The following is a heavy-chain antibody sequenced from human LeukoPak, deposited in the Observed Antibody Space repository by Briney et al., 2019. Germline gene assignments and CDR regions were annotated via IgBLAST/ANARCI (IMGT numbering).Heavy chain of an antibody. CDR1: GGSFSGYY. CDR2: INHSGST. D-gene: IGHD3-10*01. Sequence: PSETLSLTCAVYGGSFSGYYWSWIRQPPGKGLEWIGEINHSGSTNYNPSLKSRVTISVDTSKNQFSLKLSSVTAADTAVYYCARGAPEGAVEVYYYPSYGMDVWGQGTTVTVSS. CDR3: ARGAPEGAVEVYYYPSYGMDV. J-gene: IGHJ6*02. V-gene: IGHV4-34*01.